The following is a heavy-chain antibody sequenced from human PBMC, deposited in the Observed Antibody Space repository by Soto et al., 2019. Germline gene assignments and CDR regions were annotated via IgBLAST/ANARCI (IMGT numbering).Heavy chain of an antibody. CDR2: IYHSGST. J-gene: IGHJ4*02. V-gene: IGHV4-30-2*02. CDR3: ARRYGGNFDY. Sequence: SETLSLTCTVSGGSISSGGYSWSWIRQPPGKGLEWIGYIYHSGSTYYNPSLKSRVTISVDRSKNQFSLKLSSVTAADTAVYYCARRYGGNFDYWGQGTLVTVSS. CDR1: GGSISSGGYS. D-gene: IGHD3-16*01.